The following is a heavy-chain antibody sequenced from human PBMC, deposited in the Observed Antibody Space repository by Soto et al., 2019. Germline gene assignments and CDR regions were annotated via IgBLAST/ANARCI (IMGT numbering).Heavy chain of an antibody. J-gene: IGHJ6*02. Sequence: GGSLRLSCAASGFTFSSYGMHWVRQAPGKGLEWVAVIWYDGSNKYYADSVKGRFTISRDNSKNTLYLQMNSLRAEDTAVYYCARAGIAATYGMDVWGQGTTVTVSS. CDR3: ARAGIAATYGMDV. CDR2: IWYDGSNK. V-gene: IGHV3-33*01. CDR1: GFTFSSYG. D-gene: IGHD6-13*01.